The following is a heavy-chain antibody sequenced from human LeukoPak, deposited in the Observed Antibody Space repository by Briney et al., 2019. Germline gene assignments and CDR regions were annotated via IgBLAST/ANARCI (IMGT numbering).Heavy chain of an antibody. CDR2: IYYSGST. V-gene: IGHV4-39*07. CDR3: ARYHWKEENYYGLDV. Sequence: SETLSLTCTVSGGSISSSSYYWGWIRQPPGKGLEWIGSIYYSGSTNYNPSLKSRVTISVDTSKNQFSLKLRSVTAADTAVYYCARYHWKEENYYGLDVWGQGTAVTVSS. J-gene: IGHJ6*02. CDR1: GGSISSSSYY. D-gene: IGHD1-1*01.